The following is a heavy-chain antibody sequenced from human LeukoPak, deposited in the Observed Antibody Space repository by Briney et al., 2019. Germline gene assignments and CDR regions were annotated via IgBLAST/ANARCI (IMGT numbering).Heavy chain of an antibody. J-gene: IGHJ4*02. V-gene: IGHV4-59*01. D-gene: IGHD6-13*01. Sequence: SETLSLTCTVSGGSISSYYWSWIRQPPGKGLEWIGYIYYSGSTNYNPSLKSRVTISVDTSKNQFSLKLSSVTAADTAVYYCARSEPGIAADWGQGTLVTVSS. CDR1: GGSISSYY. CDR2: IYYSGST. CDR3: ARSEPGIAAD.